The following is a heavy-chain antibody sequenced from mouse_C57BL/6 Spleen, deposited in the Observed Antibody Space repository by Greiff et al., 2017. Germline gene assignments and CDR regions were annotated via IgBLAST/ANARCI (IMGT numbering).Heavy chain of an antibody. Sequence: VKLVESGPELVKPGASVKLSCKASGYTFTSYDINWVKQRPGQGLEWIGWIYPRDGSTKYNEKFKGKATLTVDTSSSTAYMELHSLTSEDSAVYFCASGHDYDYFDYWGQGTTLTVSS. CDR3: ASGHDYDYFDY. V-gene: IGHV1-85*01. J-gene: IGHJ2*01. CDR2: IYPRDGST. CDR1: GYTFTSYD. D-gene: IGHD2-4*01.